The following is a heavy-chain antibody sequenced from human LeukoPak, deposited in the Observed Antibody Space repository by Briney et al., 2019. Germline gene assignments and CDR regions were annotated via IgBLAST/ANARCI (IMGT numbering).Heavy chain of an antibody. CDR2: IRSKAYGGTT. D-gene: IGHD6-19*01. CDR1: GFTFGDYA. J-gene: IGHJ4*02. V-gene: IGHV3-49*04. CDR3: TSPGGSGWYYSY. Sequence: GRSLRLSCTASGFTFGDYAMSWVRQAPGKGLEWVGFIRSKAYGGTTEYAASVKGRFTISRDDSKSIAYLQMNSLKTEDTAVYYCTSPGGSGWYYSYWGQGTLVTVSS.